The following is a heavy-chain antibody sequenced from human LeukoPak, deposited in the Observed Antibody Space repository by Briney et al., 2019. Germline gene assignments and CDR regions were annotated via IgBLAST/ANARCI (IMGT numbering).Heavy chain of an antibody. V-gene: IGHV1-2*02. CDR2: INPNSGGT. J-gene: IGHJ4*02. CDR3: ATPLRFLEWLYY. D-gene: IGHD3-3*01. CDR1: GYTFTGYY. Sequence: ASVKVSCKASGYTFTGYYMHWVRQAPGQGLEWMGWINPNSGGTNYAQKFQGRVTMTTDTSTSTAYMELRSLRSDDTAVYYCATPLRFLEWLYYWGQGTLVTVSS.